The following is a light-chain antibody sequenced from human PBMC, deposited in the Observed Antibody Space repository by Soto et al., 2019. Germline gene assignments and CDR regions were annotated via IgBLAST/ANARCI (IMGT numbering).Light chain of an antibody. V-gene: IGKV3-20*01. CDR2: GAS. CDR3: QQYGSSPPIT. J-gene: IGKJ5*01. CDR1: QSVSSSY. Sequence: EIVLTQSPGTLSLSPGERATLSCRASQSVSSSYLAWYQQKPGQAPRLLIYGASSRPTGIPDRFSGSGSGTDFTLSISRLEPEDFAVYYCQQYGSSPPITFGQGTGLEIK.